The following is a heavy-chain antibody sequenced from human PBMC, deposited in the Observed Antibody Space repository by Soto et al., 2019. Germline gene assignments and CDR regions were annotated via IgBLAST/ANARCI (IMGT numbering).Heavy chain of an antibody. CDR1: GYSFTTHG. J-gene: IGHJ6*02. CDR3: ARDPPFSGILRGTPLMDV. D-gene: IGHD4-17*01. Sequence: ASVKVSCKASGYSFTTHGISWVRRAPGHGLEWMGWISAYNGDTHYVQRFQGRLTMTTDTSTSTVYMELRSLTSDDTAVYYCARDPPFSGILRGTPLMDVWGQGTTVTVSS. V-gene: IGHV1-18*04. CDR2: ISAYNGDT.